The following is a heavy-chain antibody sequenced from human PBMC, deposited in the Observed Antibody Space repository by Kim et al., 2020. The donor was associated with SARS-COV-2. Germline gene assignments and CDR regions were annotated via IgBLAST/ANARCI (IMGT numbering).Heavy chain of an antibody. CDR2: IYYSGST. J-gene: IGHJ4*02. CDR1: GGSISSSSYY. V-gene: IGHV4-39*01. Sequence: SETLSLTCTVSGGSISSSSYYWGWIRQPPGKGLEWIGSIYYSGSTYYNPSLKSRVTISVDTSKNQFSLKLSSVTAADTAVYYCARRPYDYVWGSYRYRDYWGQGTLVTVSS. CDR3: ARRPYDYVWGSYRYRDY. D-gene: IGHD3-16*02.